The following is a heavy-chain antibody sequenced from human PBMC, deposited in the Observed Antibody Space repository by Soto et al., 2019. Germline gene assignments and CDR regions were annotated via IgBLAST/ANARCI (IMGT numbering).Heavy chain of an antibody. CDR1: GFTFSSYG. D-gene: IGHD6-19*01. J-gene: IGHJ4*02. V-gene: IGHV3-30*18. CDR3: AKAHPGIAVAGTPLDY. Sequence: GGSLRLSCAASGFTFSSYGMHWVRQAPGKGLEWVAVISYDGSNKYYADSVKGRFTISRDNSKNTLYLQMNSLRAEDTAVYYCAKAHPGIAVAGTPLDYWGQGTLVTVSS. CDR2: ISYDGSNK.